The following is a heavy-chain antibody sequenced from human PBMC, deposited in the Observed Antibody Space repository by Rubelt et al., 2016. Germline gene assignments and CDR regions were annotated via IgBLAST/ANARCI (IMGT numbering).Heavy chain of an antibody. CDR2: ISSDGSTT. V-gene: IGHV3-74*01. J-gene: IGHJ4*02. CDR3: TRGYRGPDY. D-gene: IGHD3-16*02. Sequence: EVQLVESGGGLVQPGGSLRLSCAASGFTFTSHWMHWVRQVPGKGPVWVSRISSDGSTTLYADSVKGRFTISRDNAKNTLYLQMNSLSADDTAVYFCTRGYRGPDYWGQGTLVTVPS. CDR1: GFTFTSHW.